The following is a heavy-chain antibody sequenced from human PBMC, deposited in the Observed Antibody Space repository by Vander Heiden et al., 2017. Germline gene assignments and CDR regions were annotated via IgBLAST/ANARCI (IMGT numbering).Heavy chain of an antibody. V-gene: IGHV4-39*01. CDR3: ARHSQVAELLRWFDP. CDR2: IYYSGST. Sequence: QLQLQESGPGLVKPSETLSLTCTVSGGSISSSSYYWGWIRQPPGKGLEWIGSIYYSGSTYYNPSLKSRVTISVDTSKNQFSLKLSSVTAADTAVYYCARHSQVAELLRWFDPWGQGTLVTVSS. CDR1: GGSISSSSYY. J-gene: IGHJ5*02. D-gene: IGHD6-19*01.